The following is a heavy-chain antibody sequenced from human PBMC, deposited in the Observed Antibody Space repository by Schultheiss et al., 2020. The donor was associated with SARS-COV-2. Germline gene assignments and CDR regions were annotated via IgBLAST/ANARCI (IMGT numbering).Heavy chain of an antibody. CDR1: GFTFSSYW. J-gene: IGHJ3*01. D-gene: IGHD3-22*01. V-gene: IGHV3-66*01. Sequence: GGSLRLSCAASGFTFSSYWMSWVRQAPGKGLEWVSVIYSGGSTYYADSVKGRFTISRDNSKNTLYLQMNSLRAEDTAVYYCARDPNYYDSSGYSWGQGTMVTVSS. CDR3: ARDPNYYDSSGYS. CDR2: IYSGGST.